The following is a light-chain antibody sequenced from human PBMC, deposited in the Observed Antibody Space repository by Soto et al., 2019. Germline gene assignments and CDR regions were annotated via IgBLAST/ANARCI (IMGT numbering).Light chain of an antibody. V-gene: IGKV3-15*01. CDR2: GTS. Sequence: EIVMTQSPATLSVSPGEGATLSCRASQSVSSNLAWYQQKPGQAPRLLIYGTSTRATGIPARFRGGGSGTEFTLTISSLQPDDFATYYCQHYNSYSEAFGQGTKVDIK. J-gene: IGKJ1*01. CDR1: QSVSSN. CDR3: QHYNSYSEA.